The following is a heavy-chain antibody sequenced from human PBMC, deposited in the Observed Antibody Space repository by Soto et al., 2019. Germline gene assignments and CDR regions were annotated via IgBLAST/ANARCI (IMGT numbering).Heavy chain of an antibody. J-gene: IGHJ6*02. CDR1: GFTFSSYS. Sequence: GSLRLSCAASGFTFSSYSMNWVRQAPGKGLEWVSSISSSSSYIYYADSVKGRFTISRDNAKNSLYLQMNSLRAEDTAVYYCARIGDWNDDYYYYCMDVWGQGTTVTVSS. CDR2: ISSSSSYI. CDR3: ARIGDWNDDYYYYCMDV. D-gene: IGHD1-1*01. V-gene: IGHV3-21*01.